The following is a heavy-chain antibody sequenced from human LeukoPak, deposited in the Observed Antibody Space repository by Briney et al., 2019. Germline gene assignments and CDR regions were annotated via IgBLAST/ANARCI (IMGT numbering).Heavy chain of an antibody. CDR2: INHSGST. CDR3: ARTDYDSSGYYSY. J-gene: IGHJ4*02. CDR1: GGSFSGYY. D-gene: IGHD3-22*01. V-gene: IGHV4-34*01. Sequence: KTSETLSLTCAVYGGSFSGYYWSWIRQPPGKGLEWIGEINHSGSTNYNPSLKSRVTISVDTSKNQFSLKLSSVTAADTAVYYCARTDYDSSGYYSYWGQGTLVTVSS.